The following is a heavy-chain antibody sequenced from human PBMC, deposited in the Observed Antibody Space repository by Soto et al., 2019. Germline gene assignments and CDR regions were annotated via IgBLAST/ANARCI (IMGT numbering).Heavy chain of an antibody. CDR3: ASGLEWGAWYFDL. Sequence: QVQLVQSGAEVKKPGASVKVSCKASGYTFISYDINWVRQATGQGLEWMGGMNPNSGDTGYAQKFQGRLTMTRNTYTGTAFIDLICLRSENTAVYYCASGLEWGAWYFDLWGRGTLVTVSS. CDR2: MNPNSGDT. CDR1: GYTFISYD. V-gene: IGHV1-8*01. D-gene: IGHD1-1*01. J-gene: IGHJ2*01.